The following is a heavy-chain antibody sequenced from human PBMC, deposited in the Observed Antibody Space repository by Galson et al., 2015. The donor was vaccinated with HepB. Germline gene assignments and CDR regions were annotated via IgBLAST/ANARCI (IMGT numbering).Heavy chain of an antibody. CDR3: ARTSIVPVPAAIPYDY. CDR1: GYTFTDYY. V-gene: IGHV1-2*06. D-gene: IGHD2-2*02. J-gene: IGHJ4*02. Sequence: VKVSCKASGYTFTDYYMHWVRQAPGQGLEWMGRINPNSGGTNYVQKFQRRVTMTRDTSISTAYMELSRLRFDDTAVYYCARTSIVPVPAAIPYDYWGQGTLVTVSS. CDR2: INPNSGGT.